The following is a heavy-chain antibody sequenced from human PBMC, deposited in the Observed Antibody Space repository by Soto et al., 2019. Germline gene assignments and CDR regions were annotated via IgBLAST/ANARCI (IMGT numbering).Heavy chain of an antibody. Sequence: EVQLLESGGGLVQPGGSLRLSCAASGFTFSSYAMSWVRQAPGKGLEWVSGISGSGDSTYYADSVKGRFTISRDNSKTTLSLQMNSLRAEDTAVYYCAKGVPGIAVAGTGYFQHWGQGTLVTVSS. J-gene: IGHJ1*01. CDR1: GFTFSSYA. CDR2: ISGSGDST. D-gene: IGHD6-19*01. CDR3: AKGVPGIAVAGTGYFQH. V-gene: IGHV3-23*01.